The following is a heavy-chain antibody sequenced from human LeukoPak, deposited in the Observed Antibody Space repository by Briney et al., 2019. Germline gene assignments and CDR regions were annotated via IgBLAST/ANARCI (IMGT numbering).Heavy chain of an antibody. V-gene: IGHV3-21*01. CDR1: GFTFSSYS. J-gene: IGHJ4*02. CDR2: ISSSSSYI. D-gene: IGHD1-26*01. CDR3: ARDRMKSGSYYFDY. Sequence: PGGSLRLSCAASGFTFSSYSMNWVRQAPGKGLQWVSSISSSSSYIYYADSVKGRFTISRDNAKNSLYLQMNSLRAEDTAVYYCARDRMKSGSYYFDYWGPGTLVTVSS.